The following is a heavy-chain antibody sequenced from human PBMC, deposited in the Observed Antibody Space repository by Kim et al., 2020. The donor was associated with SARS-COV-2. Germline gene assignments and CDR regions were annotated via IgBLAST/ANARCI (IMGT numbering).Heavy chain of an antibody. CDR3: ARSPSRIYYLDY. D-gene: IGHD2-15*01. CDR2: IGGSGVAT. V-gene: IGHV3-23*01. CDR1: GFTFNSYT. Sequence: GGSLRLSCAASGFTFNSYTMTWVRQAPGKGLEWVSGIGGSGVATTYADSVKGRFTISRDNSKNTLFLQMDSLRAEDTAVYFCARSPSRIYYLDYWGPGTL. J-gene: IGHJ4*02.